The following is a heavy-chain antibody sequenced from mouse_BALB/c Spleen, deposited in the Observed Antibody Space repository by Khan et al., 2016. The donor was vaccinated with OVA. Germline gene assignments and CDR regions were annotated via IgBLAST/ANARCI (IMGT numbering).Heavy chain of an antibody. CDR3: ARSRYDGYFDY. D-gene: IGHD2-14*01. V-gene: IGHV3-2*02. J-gene: IGHJ2*01. CDR1: GYSITSDYA. CDR2: ISYSGST. Sequence: EGQLQESGPGLVKPSQSLSLTCTVTGYSITSDYAWNWIRQFPGNKLEWVAYISYSGSTSYNPSLKSRIHITRDTSKNQFFLQLNSVTTEDTATYYCARSRYDGYFDYWGQGTTLTVSS.